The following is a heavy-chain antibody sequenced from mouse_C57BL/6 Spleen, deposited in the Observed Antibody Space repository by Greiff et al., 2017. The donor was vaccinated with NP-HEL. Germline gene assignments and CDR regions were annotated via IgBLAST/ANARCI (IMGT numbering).Heavy chain of an antibody. CDR2: IDPETGGT. CDR3: TRPVTTGYFDY. D-gene: IGHD2-2*01. Sequence: QVHVKQSGAELVRPGASVTLSCKASGYTFTDYEMHWVKQTPVHGLEWIGAIDPETGGTAYNQKFKGKAILTADKSSSTAYMELRSLTSEDSAVYYCTRPVTTGYFDYWGQGTTLTVSS. CDR1: GYTFTDYE. V-gene: IGHV1-15*01. J-gene: IGHJ2*01.